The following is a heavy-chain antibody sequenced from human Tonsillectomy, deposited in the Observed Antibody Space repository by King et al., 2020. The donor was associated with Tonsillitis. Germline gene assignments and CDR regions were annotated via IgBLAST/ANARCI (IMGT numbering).Heavy chain of an antibody. CDR3: ARGPPSSGSYFDS. CDR1: GGSFSGYY. Sequence: VQLQQGGAGLLKPSESLSLTCAVYGGSFSGYYWSWISQPPGKGLEWIGEINYRGSTNYNPSLKSRATISLDTSKNHLSLKLSSVTAADTAVYYCARGPPSSGSYFDSWGQGTLVTVSS. J-gene: IGHJ4*02. D-gene: IGHD1-26*01. CDR2: INYRGST. V-gene: IGHV4-34*01.